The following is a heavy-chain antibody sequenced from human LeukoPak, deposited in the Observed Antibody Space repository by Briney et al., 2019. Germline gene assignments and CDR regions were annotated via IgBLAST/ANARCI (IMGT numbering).Heavy chain of an antibody. J-gene: IGHJ4*02. V-gene: IGHV4-34*01. Sequence: PSETLSLTCAVYGGSFSGYYWSWIRQPPGKGLEWIGEINHSGSTNYNPSLKSRVTISVDTSKNQFSLKLSSVTAADTAVYYCARERHSSGPDYWGQGTLVTASS. CDR1: GGSFSGYY. CDR3: ARERHSSGPDY. CDR2: INHSGST. D-gene: IGHD6-25*01.